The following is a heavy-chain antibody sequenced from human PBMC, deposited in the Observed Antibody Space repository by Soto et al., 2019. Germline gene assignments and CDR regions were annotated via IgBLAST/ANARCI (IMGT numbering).Heavy chain of an antibody. CDR3: AGGGSGSYSVDY. J-gene: IGHJ4*02. CDR2: ISSNGGST. V-gene: IGHV3-64*01. CDR1: GFTFSSYA. D-gene: IGHD3-22*01. Sequence: EVQLVESGGGLVQPGGSLRLSCAASGFTFSSYAMHWVRQAPGKGLEYVSAISSNGGSTYYANSVKGRFTISRDNSKNTLYLEMGSLRGEDMAVYYCAGGGSGSYSVDYWGPGTLVTVSS.